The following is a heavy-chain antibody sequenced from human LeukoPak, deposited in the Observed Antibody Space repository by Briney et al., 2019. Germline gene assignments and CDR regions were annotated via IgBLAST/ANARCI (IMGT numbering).Heavy chain of an antibody. J-gene: IGHJ5*02. CDR2: IWYDGSNK. CDR3: ACSSWYGWFDP. D-gene: IGHD6-13*01. CDR1: GFTFSSYG. V-gene: IGHV3-33*01. Sequence: GGSLRLSCAASGFTFSSYGMHWVRQAPGKGLEWAAVIWYDGSNKYYADSVKGRFTISRDNSKNTLYLQMNSLRAEDTAVYYCACSSWYGWFDPWGQGTLVTVSS.